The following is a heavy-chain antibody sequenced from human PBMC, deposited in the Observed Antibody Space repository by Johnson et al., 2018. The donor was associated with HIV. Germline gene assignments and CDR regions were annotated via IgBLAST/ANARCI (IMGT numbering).Heavy chain of an antibody. CDR2: ISYDGSNK. V-gene: IGHV3-30*04. CDR1: GFTFSSYA. Sequence: VQLVESGGGVVQPGRSLRLSCAASGFTFSSYAMHWVRQAPGKGLEWVAVISYDGSNKYYADSVKGRFTISRYNSKNTLDLQMSSLRAEDTAVYYCARGPTPVFGNAFDIRGQGTMVTVSS. D-gene: IGHD3-3*01. CDR3: ARGPTPVFGNAFDI. J-gene: IGHJ3*02.